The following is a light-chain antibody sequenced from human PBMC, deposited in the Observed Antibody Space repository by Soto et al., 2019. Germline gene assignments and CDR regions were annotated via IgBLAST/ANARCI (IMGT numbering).Light chain of an antibody. Sequence: DIQMTQSPSTLSASVGDRVTITCRASQSISSWLAWYQQKPGKAPKLLIYKASSLESGVPSRFSGSGSGTEFTLTISSLQPDDFGTYYCQQYNSSWTFGQGTKVEIK. CDR1: QSISSW. J-gene: IGKJ1*01. V-gene: IGKV1-5*03. CDR2: KAS. CDR3: QQYNSSWT.